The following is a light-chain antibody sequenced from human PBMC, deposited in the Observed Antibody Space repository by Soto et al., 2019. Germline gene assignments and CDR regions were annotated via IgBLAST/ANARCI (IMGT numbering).Light chain of an antibody. CDR3: QQRGNWPPIT. CDR2: DAS. J-gene: IGKJ5*01. V-gene: IGKV3-11*01. Sequence: VMTQSPAALALSPGERATLCCRSSQTVSSYLAWYQQKAGQAPRLLIYDASNRAPGIPARFSGSGSGTDFTLTISRLEPEDFAVYYCQQRGNWPPITFGQGTRLEIK. CDR1: QTVSSY.